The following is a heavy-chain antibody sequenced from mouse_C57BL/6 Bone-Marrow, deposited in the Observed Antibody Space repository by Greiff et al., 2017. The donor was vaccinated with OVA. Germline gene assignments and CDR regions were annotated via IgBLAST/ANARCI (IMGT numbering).Heavy chain of an antibody. D-gene: IGHD1-1*01. V-gene: IGHV1-26*01. Sequence: EVQLQQSGPELVKPGASVKISCKASGYTFTDYYMNWVKQSHGKSLEWIGDINPNNGGTSYNQKFKGKATLTVDKYSSTAYMELRSLTSEDTSVYYCARGRGSNYFDYWGQGTTLTVSS. CDR2: INPNNGGT. CDR3: ARGRGSNYFDY. CDR1: GYTFTDYY. J-gene: IGHJ2*01.